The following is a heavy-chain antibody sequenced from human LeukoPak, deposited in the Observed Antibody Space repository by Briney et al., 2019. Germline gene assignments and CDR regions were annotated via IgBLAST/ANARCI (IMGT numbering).Heavy chain of an antibody. Sequence: GGSLRLSCAASGFTFDDYAMHWVRQAPGKGLEWVAGISWHSVGIGYADSVKGRFTISRDNAKNSLYLRMNSLRAEDTALYYCAKWKRGDYHESSGYIDSWGQGTLVTVSS. CDR1: GFTFDDYA. D-gene: IGHD3-22*01. J-gene: IGHJ4*02. CDR3: AKWKRGDYHESSGYIDS. CDR2: ISWHSVGI. V-gene: IGHV3-9*01.